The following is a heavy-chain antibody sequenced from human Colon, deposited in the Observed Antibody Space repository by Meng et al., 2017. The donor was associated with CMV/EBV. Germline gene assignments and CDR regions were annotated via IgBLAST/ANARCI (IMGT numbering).Heavy chain of an antibody. V-gene: IGHV1-8*01. CDR2: INADNGNT. CDR3: ASSYYYDSSGYYDAGPPRDYYYGMDV. Sequence: ASVKVSCKATGYTFSNYGMSWVRQAPGQGPEWMGWINADNGNTNYAQKFQGRVTMTRNTSISTAYMELSSLRSEDTAVYYCASSYYYDSSGYYDAGPPRDYYYGMDVWGQGTTVTVSS. CDR1: GYTFSNYG. J-gene: IGHJ6*02. D-gene: IGHD3-22*01.